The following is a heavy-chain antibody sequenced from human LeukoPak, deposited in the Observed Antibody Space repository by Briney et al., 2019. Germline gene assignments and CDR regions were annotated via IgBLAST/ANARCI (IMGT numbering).Heavy chain of an antibody. CDR2: ISSSGSTI. CDR3: ARDSYGSGSYYSDY. CDR1: GFTFSSYS. V-gene: IGHV3-48*01. Sequence: GGSLRLSCAASGFTFSSYSMNWVRQAPGKGLEWVSYISSSGSTIYYADSVKGRFTISRDNSKNTLYLQMNSLGAEDTAVYYCARDSYGSGSYYSDYWGQGTLVTVSS. D-gene: IGHD3-10*01. J-gene: IGHJ4*01.